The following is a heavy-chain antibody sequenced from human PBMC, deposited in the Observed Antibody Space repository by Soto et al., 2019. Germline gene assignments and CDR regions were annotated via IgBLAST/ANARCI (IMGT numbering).Heavy chain of an antibody. V-gene: IGHV1-18*01. Sequence: QVQLVQSGAYVKKPGASVKVSCKASGYTFTNYGLTWVLQAPGQWPEWVVWISAYNGNTHYAQKLQGRVAMTTDTSTSTAYLELRSLSSDDTDVYYCARPQNDILTDSYTHYFDSWGQGTTVTVAS. J-gene: IGHJ4*02. CDR2: ISAYNGNT. CDR3: ARPQNDILTDSYTHYFDS. D-gene: IGHD3-9*01. CDR1: GYTFTNYG.